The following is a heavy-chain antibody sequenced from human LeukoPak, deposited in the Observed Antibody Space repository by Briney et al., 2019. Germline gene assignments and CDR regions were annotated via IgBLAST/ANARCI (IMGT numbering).Heavy chain of an antibody. V-gene: IGHV4-59*08. D-gene: IGHD3-3*02. CDR1: GDSISSYF. CDR2: IHYTGRN. J-gene: IGHJ5*02. CDR3: ARRVIESAVISERNWFDP. Sequence: SESLSLTCSVSGDSISSYFWSWIRQPPGKGLEWIGSIHYTGRNNYNPSLKSRVTISVDTTTNQFSLKLSSVTAADTAVYYCARRVIESAVISERNWFDPWGQGTLVTVSS.